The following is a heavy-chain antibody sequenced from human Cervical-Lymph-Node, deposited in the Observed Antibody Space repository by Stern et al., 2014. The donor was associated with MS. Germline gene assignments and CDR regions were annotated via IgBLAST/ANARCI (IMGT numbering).Heavy chain of an antibody. CDR2: FDPSGFGT. V-gene: IGHV1-46*01. J-gene: IGHJ4*02. CDR1: GYTFTTYS. Sequence: MQLVESGAEVKKPGASVKVSCKASGYTFTTYSIHWVRQAPGQGLEWMGVFDPSGFGTTYAQRFQGRVTMTGDTSTSTVYVDLSSLRSNDTAVYFCATFPICSGGRCYDYWGQGTLVTVSS. CDR3: ATFPICSGGRCYDY. D-gene: IGHD2-15*01.